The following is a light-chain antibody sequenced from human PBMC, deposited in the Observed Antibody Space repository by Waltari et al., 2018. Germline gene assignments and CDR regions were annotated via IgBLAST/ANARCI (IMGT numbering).Light chain of an antibody. CDR3: QAWDSSSHVT. Sequence: SYDLTQPTSVSVSPGQTASIPCSGDELGEKYVSWFQQKPGQSPVLVIYEDNKRPSGIPERISGSNAGNTANLTISGTQAMDEADYYCQAWDSSSHVTFGGGSKLTVL. CDR2: EDN. CDR1: ELGEKY. V-gene: IGLV3-1*01. J-gene: IGLJ2*01.